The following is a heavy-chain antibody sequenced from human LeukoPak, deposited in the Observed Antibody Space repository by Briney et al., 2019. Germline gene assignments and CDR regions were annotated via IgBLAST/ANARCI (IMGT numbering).Heavy chain of an antibody. D-gene: IGHD3-10*01. V-gene: IGHV4-4*07. CDR2: IYISGST. CDR3: ARDSGIQLA. Sequence: SETPSLTCIVPGGSICGYNWRWIRQPVGKGWVCIGLIYISGSTNYNPFLKGRITMSIDTPRNQFSLKLSSVTAADTAVFYWARDSGIQLACGQGTLVSVSS. CDR1: GGSICGYN. J-gene: IGHJ5*02.